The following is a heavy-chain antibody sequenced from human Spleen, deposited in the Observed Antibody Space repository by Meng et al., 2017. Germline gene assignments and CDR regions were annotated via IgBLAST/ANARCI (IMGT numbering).Heavy chain of an antibody. CDR2: IKSKVDGGTT. Sequence: GESLKISCEASGLTFSNVWMSWVRQAPGKGLEWVGRIKSKVDGGTTDYGAPVRDRFDISRDDSKSTVFLQMDSLEAEDTAFYYCVAAVETCTGGNCYAVFDYWGQGTLVTVSS. J-gene: IGHJ4*02. CDR1: GLTFSNVW. V-gene: IGHV3-15*01. D-gene: IGHD2-8*02. CDR3: VAAVETCTGGNCYAVFDY.